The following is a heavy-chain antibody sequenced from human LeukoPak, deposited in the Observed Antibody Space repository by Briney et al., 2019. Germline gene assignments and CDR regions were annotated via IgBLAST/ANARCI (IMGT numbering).Heavy chain of an antibody. V-gene: IGHV3-21*01. Sequence: TXXNXIXXWVRQAPGKGLEWVSSISGSSSYINYADSVKGRFTISRDNAKNSLYLQMNSLRAEDTAVYYCARGGAMVRGVSPLDYWGQGTLVTVSS. CDR1: TXXNXI. D-gene: IGHD3-10*01. CDR3: ARGGAMVRGVSPLDY. J-gene: IGHJ4*02. CDR2: ISGSSSYI.